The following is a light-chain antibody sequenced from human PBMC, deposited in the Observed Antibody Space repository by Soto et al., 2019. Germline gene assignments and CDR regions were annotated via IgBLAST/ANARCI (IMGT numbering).Light chain of an antibody. J-gene: IGKJ1*01. CDR2: DAS. CDR1: QSISNW. V-gene: IGKV1-5*01. Sequence: DSHMTPSPSTPPASVGERLTITCRASQSISNWLAWYQQKPGKAPNLLIYDASSLQSGVPSRFSGSGFGTEFTLTISSLQPGDFATYYCQQYSSRSTFGQGTKVEIK. CDR3: QQYSSRST.